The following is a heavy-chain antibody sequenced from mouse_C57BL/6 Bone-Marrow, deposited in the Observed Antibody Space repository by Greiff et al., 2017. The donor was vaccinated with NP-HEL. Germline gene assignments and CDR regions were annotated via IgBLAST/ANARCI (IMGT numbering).Heavy chain of an antibody. CDR2: IYPGSGNT. D-gene: IGHD3-3*01. J-gene: IGHJ3*01. CDR1: GYTFTDYY. CDR3: ARRGRGAWFAY. V-gene: IGHV1-76*01. Sequence: VQLQQSGAELVRPGASVKLSCKASGYTFTDYYINWVKQRPGQGLEWIARIYPGSGNTYYNEKFKGKATLTAEKSSSTAYMQLSSLTSEDSAVYFCARRGRGAWFAYWGQGTLVTVSA.